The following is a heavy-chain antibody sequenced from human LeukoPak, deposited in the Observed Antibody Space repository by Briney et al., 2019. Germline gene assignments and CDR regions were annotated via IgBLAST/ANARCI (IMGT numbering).Heavy chain of an antibody. V-gene: IGHV1-46*01. J-gene: IGHJ4*02. CDR2: INPSGGST. CDR1: GYTFTSYY. CDR3: ARDAEMATNGEYYFDY. D-gene: IGHD5-24*01. Sequence: ASVKVSCKASGYTFTSYYMHWVRQAPGQGLEWMGIINPSGGSTSYAQKFQGRVTMTRDTSTSTVYMELSSLGSEDTAVYYCARDAEMATNGEYYFDYWGQGTLVTVSS.